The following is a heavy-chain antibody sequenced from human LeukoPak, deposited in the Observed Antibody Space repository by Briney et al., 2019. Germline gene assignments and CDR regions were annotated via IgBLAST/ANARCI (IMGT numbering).Heavy chain of an antibody. Sequence: GGSLRLSCAASGFTFSSYAMSWVRQAPGKGLEWVSAISGSGGSTYYADSVKGRFTISRDNSKNTLYLQTNSLRAEDTAVYYCAKDSGGYSNSSPGWGQGTLVTVSS. CDR3: AKDSGGYSNSSPG. V-gene: IGHV3-23*01. CDR2: ISGSGGST. D-gene: IGHD4-4*01. CDR1: GFTFSSYA. J-gene: IGHJ4*02.